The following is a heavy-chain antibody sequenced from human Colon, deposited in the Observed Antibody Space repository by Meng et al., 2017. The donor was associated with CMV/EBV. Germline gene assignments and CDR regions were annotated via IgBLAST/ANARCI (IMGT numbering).Heavy chain of an antibody. D-gene: IGHD1-26*01. V-gene: IGHV3-21*01. J-gene: IGHJ3*02. CDR2: ISNDRNSI. Sequence: GESLKISCAASGFIFSGYTLNWVRQAPGKGLEWVSSISNDRNSIHYADSVKGRFTISRDNAKSSLYLQMDGLRAEDTAVYYCAKDHRGGSYDNDAFDIWGRGTVVTVSS. CDR1: GFIFSGYT. CDR3: AKDHRGGSYDNDAFDI.